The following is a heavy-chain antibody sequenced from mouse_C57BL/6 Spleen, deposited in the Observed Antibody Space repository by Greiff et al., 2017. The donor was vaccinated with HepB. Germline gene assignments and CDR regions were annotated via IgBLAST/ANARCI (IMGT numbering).Heavy chain of an antibody. CDR1: GFTFSSYA. J-gene: IGHJ2*01. CDR2: ISDGGSYT. V-gene: IGHV5-4*01. CDR3: AREDDYDYFDY. Sequence: EVQLVESGGGLVKPGGSLKLSCAASGFTFSSYAMSWVRQTPEKRLEWVATISDGGSYTYYPDNVKGRCTISRDNAKNNLYLQMSHLKSEDTAMYYCAREDDYDYFDYWGQGTTLTVSS. D-gene: IGHD2-4*01.